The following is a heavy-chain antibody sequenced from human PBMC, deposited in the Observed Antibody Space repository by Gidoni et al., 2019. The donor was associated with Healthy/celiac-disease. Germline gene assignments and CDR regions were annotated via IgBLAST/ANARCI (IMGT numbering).Heavy chain of an antibody. CDR2: ISSSSSYI. V-gene: IGHV3-21*01. D-gene: IGHD2-2*01. Sequence: EVQLVESGGGLVKPGGSLRLSCAASGFHFSSYSMNWVRQAPGKGLEWVLSISSSSSYIYYADSVKGRFTISRDNAKNSLYLQMNSLRAEDTAVYYCARRSYCSSTSCYFFDYWGQGTLVTVSS. CDR1: GFHFSSYS. CDR3: ARRSYCSSTSCYFFDY. J-gene: IGHJ4*02.